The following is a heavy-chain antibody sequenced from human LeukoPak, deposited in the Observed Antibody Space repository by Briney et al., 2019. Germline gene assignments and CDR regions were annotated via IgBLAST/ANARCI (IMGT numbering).Heavy chain of an antibody. CDR1: GFTFSSYW. Sequence: GGSLRLSCTTSGFTFSSYWMNWVRQAPGKGLEWVANIKHDGSETYHVDSVKGRFTISRDNAKNTLYLQMNSLRAEDTAMYYCAALDHGHDYWGQGTLVSVST. CDR3: AALDHGHDY. V-gene: IGHV3-7*01. CDR2: IKHDGSET. J-gene: IGHJ4*02.